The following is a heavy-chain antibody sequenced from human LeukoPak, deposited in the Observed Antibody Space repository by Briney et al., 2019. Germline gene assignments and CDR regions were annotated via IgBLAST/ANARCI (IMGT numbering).Heavy chain of an antibody. CDR1: GFTFSSYA. V-gene: IGHV3-23*01. J-gene: IGHJ3*02. Sequence: GGSLRLSCAASGFTFSSYAMSWVRQAPGKGLEWVSAIGGSGGSTYYADSVKGRFTISRDNPKKTLYLQMDSLRAEDTAVYYCAKYDSNTGGAFDIWGQGTMVTVSS. CDR3: AKYDSNTGGAFDI. D-gene: IGHD3-22*01. CDR2: IGGSGGST.